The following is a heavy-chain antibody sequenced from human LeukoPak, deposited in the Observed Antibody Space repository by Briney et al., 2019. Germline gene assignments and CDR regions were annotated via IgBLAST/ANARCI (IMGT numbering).Heavy chain of an antibody. CDR2: INHSGCT. J-gene: IGHJ4*02. D-gene: IGHD3-10*01. Sequence: SETLSLTCAVYGGSFSGYYWSWIRQPPGMGLEWIGEINHSGCTNYNPSLKSRVTISVDTSKNQFSLNLSSVTAADTAVYYCARGPWFGDDYWGQGTLVTVSS. CDR1: GGSFSGYY. CDR3: ARGPWFGDDY. V-gene: IGHV4-34*01.